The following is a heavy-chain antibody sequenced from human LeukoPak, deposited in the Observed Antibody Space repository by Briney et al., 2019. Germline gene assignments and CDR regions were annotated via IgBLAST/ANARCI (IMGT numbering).Heavy chain of an antibody. V-gene: IGHV4-59*08. Sequence: SETLSLTCTVSGGSISNYYWSWIRQPPGKGLEWIGCISYNGATNYNPSLKSRVTISVDTSKNQFSLKLSSVTAADTAVYYCARHRPGERRFDPWGQGTLVTVSS. D-gene: IGHD3-16*01. CDR1: GGSISNYY. CDR2: ISYNGAT. J-gene: IGHJ5*02. CDR3: ARHRPGERRFDP.